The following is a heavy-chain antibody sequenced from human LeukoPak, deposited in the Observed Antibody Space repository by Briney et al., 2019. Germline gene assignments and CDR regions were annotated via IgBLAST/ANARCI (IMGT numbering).Heavy chain of an antibody. CDR1: GFTFSTFW. CDR3: AREDSSGSGEDY. D-gene: IGHD3-22*01. V-gene: IGHV3-7*01. Sequence: GGSLRLSCAAPGFTFSTFWMSWVRQAPGKGLEWVANIKQEGSEKYYVDSVKGRFLISRDNAKNSLYLQMNSLRAEDTAVYYCAREDSSGSGEDYWGQGTLVTVSS. J-gene: IGHJ4*02. CDR2: IKQEGSEK.